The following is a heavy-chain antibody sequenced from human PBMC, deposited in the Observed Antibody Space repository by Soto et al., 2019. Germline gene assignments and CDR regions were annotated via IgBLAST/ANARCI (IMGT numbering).Heavy chain of an antibody. CDR2: MNPNSGST. J-gene: IGHJ6*03. V-gene: IGHV1-8*01. D-gene: IGHD2-15*01. Sequence: ASVKVSCKASGYTFTSYDINWVRQATGQGLEWMGWMNPNSGSTGYAQKFQGRVTMPRNTSISTAYMELSSLRSEDTAVYYCARWVDWVVAARSPDYYYYMDVWGKGTTVTVSS. CDR1: GYTFTSYD. CDR3: ARWVDWVVAARSPDYYYYMDV.